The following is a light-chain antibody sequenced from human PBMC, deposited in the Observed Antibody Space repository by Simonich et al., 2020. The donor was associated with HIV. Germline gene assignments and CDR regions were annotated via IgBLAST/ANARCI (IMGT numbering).Light chain of an antibody. CDR1: TSDVGNFNL. J-gene: IGLJ2*01. CDR3: CSCVDSNPLV. Sequence: QFALTQPASVSGFPGQSITISCTVTTSDVGNFNLVSWYQQHPGKAPKLLIYEGTRQTSGVSNRVSVFKSGNTASLTIAVLQSEEEADYYCCSCVDSNPLVFGGGTKLTVL. CDR2: EGT. V-gene: IGLV2-23*01.